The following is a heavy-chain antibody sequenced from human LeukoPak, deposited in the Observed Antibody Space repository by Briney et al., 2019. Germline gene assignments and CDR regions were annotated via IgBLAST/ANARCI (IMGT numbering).Heavy chain of an antibody. J-gene: IGHJ4*02. CDR3: ARQGYDFWSGYSPFDY. CDR2: IYHSGST. Sequence: SETLSLTCAVSGYSISSGYYWGWIRQPPGKGLEWIGSIYHSGSTYYNPSLESRVTISVDTSKNQFSLKLSSVTAADTAVYYCARQGYDFWSGYSPFDYWGQGTLVTVSS. CDR1: GYSISSGYY. V-gene: IGHV4-38-2*01. D-gene: IGHD3-3*01.